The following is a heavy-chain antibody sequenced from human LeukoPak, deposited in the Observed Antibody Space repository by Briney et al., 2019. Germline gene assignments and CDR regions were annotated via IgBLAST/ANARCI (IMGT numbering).Heavy chain of an antibody. D-gene: IGHD1-26*01. V-gene: IGHV4-4*09. CDR2: IHSNGYT. Sequence: SETLSLTCTVSGGSISGYYWSWIRQPPGQGLELMAYIHSNGYTNYNPSVKSRVTISEDTSKNQLSLKVTSVTAADTAMYYCTKREGPMSGSYDYFDPWGQGTLVTVS. CDR1: GGSISGYY. J-gene: IGHJ5*02. CDR3: TKREGPMSGSYDYFDP.